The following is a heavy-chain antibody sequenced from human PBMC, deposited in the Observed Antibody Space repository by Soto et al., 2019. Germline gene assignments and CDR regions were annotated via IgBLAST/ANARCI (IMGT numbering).Heavy chain of an antibody. J-gene: IGHJ4*02. V-gene: IGHV1-18*01. CDR1: GNTFASHG. CDR2: ISGFNGQT. Sequence: ASVKVSCKASGNTFASHGFSWVRQAPGQGLEWMGWISGFNGQTNYALKFQGRVTLTTDTSTSTAYMELRSLRSDDTAVYFCARVDPRGVAVVRDYWGQGTLVTVS. CDR3: ARVDPRGVAVVRDY. D-gene: IGHD3-10*01.